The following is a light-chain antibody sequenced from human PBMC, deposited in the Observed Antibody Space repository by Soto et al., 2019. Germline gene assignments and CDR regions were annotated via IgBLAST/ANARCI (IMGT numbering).Light chain of an antibody. V-gene: IGLV2-14*01. CDR2: DVT. CDR3: SSYRRGSTYV. Sequence: QSALTQPASVSGSPGQSITVSCTGTSSDVGGYNYVSWYQQHPGKAPRLMIYDVTNRPSGVSNRFSGSKSGNTASLTISGLLAEDEADYYCSSYRRGSTYVFGTGTKLTVL. CDR1: SSDVGGYNY. J-gene: IGLJ1*01.